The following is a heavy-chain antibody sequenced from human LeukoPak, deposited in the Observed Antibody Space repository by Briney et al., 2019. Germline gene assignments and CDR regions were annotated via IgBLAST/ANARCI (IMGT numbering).Heavy chain of an antibody. CDR3: AREFDYYDSRGYLN. V-gene: IGHV3-33*01. Sequence: GGSLRLSCAAAGFTFSSYDMHWVRHAPGKGMDWVAVIWYDGNNKDYADSVKGRFTISRDNSKNTLYLQMNSLRAEDTAVYYCAREFDYYDSRGYLNWGQGTLVTVSS. CDR2: IWYDGNNK. D-gene: IGHD3-22*01. CDR1: GFTFSSYD. J-gene: IGHJ4*02.